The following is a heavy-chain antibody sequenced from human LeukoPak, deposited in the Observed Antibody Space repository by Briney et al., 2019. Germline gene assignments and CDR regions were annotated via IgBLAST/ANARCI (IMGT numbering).Heavy chain of an antibody. CDR2: IYYSGST. Sequence: PSETLSLTCTVSGGSISSYYWSWIRQPPGKGLEWIGYIYYSGSTNYNPSLKSRVTISVDTSKNQFSLKLSSVTAADTAVYYCARVQGTIAVAGSFDYWGQGTLVTVSS. J-gene: IGHJ4*02. CDR1: GGSISSYY. CDR3: ARVQGTIAVAGSFDY. V-gene: IGHV4-59*01. D-gene: IGHD6-19*01.